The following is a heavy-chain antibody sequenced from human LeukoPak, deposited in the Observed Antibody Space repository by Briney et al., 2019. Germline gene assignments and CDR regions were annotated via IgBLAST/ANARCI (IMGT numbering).Heavy chain of an antibody. CDR1: GYTFTSYG. J-gene: IGHJ4*02. Sequence: ASVKVSCKAYGYTFTSYGINWLRQAPGQGLEWMAWTSVNNGDTKYGQKFQGRVTVTTDTSTSTVYLELRRLRPDDTAVYYCVRDQYLNVMTGFDDWGQGTLVTVSS. CDR3: VRDQYLNVMTGFDD. D-gene: IGHD3-9*01. V-gene: IGHV1-18*01. CDR2: TSVNNGDT.